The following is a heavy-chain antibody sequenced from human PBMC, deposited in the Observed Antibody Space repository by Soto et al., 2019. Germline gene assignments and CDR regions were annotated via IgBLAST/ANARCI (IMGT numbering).Heavy chain of an antibody. V-gene: IGHV3-30*04. CDR1: GFTFTTYA. D-gene: IGHD2-15*01. CDR3: ARDQCFGGGRSCYYFDF. CDR2: ISNDGRGK. J-gene: IGHJ4*02. Sequence: QVQLVESGGGVVQPGRSLRLSRAASGFTFTTYAIHWVRQAPGKGLEWVAVISNDGRGKYYADSVKGRFTISRDNSKNTLYLQMNSLRSDDTAVYYCARDQCFGGGRSCYYFDFWGQGTLVTVSS.